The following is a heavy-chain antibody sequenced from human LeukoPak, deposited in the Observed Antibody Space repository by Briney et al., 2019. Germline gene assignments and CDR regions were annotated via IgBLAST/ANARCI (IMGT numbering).Heavy chain of an antibody. CDR1: GGSISSYY. J-gene: IGHJ4*02. V-gene: IGHV4-59*08. Sequence: SETLSLTCTVSGGSISSYYWSWIRHPPGKGLEWIGYIYYSGSANYNPSLKSRVTISVDTSKNQFSLKLSSVTAADTALYYCARLNSLTAVDTAMAILDYWGQGTLVIVSS. D-gene: IGHD5-18*01. CDR3: ARLNSLTAVDTAMAILDY. CDR2: IYYSGSA.